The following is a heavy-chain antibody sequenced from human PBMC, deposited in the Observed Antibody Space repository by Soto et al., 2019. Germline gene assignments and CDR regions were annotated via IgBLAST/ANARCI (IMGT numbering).Heavy chain of an antibody. CDR1: GFTFISYA. CDR3: ARSRHGSGSYPHCYYGLDV. V-gene: IGHV3-30-3*01. D-gene: IGHD3-10*01. CDR2: ISFDGSTE. J-gene: IGHJ6*02. Sequence: QVQLVESGGGVVQPGRSLRLSCAASGFTFISYAMHWVRQAPGKGLEWVAFISFDGSTEYYADSVKGRFTISRDNSKNTVYLQMNRLRYEDTAVYYCARSRHGSGSYPHCYYGLDVWGQGTTVTVSS.